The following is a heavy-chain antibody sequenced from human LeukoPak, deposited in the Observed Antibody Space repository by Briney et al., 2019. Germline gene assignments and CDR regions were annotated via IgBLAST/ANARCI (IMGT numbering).Heavy chain of an antibody. CDR2: INPNSGGT. CDR1: GYTFTGYY. D-gene: IGHD3-22*01. Sequence: ASVKVSCKASGYTFTGYYMHWLRQAPGQGLEWMGRINPNSGGTNYAQKFQGRVTMTRDTSISTAYMDLSRLRSDDTAVYYCAVDSSGYYGEFNYWGQGTLVTVSS. CDR3: AVDSSGYYGEFNY. J-gene: IGHJ4*02. V-gene: IGHV1-2*06.